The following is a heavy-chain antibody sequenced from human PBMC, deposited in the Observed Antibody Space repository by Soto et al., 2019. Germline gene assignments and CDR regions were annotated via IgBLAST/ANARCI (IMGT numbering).Heavy chain of an antibody. CDR1: GGTFSSYA. J-gene: IGHJ4*02. V-gene: IGHV1-69*06. Sequence: ASVKVSCKASGGTFSSYAISWVRQAPGQGLEWIGGIIPNIGTANYAQKFQGRVTITADKSTSTAYMELRSLRSDDTAMYYCARVPSYLPEDYWGQGTLVTVSS. CDR2: IIPNIGTA. CDR3: ARVPSYLPEDY.